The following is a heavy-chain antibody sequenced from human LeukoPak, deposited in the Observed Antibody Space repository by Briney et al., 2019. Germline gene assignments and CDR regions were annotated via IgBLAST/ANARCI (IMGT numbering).Heavy chain of an antibody. CDR2: ISAYNGDT. CDR3: ARVGEGRYFDWLLYPHSNSEGFDY. CDR1: GYTFASYG. V-gene: IGHV1-18*01. Sequence: ASVKVSCKASGYTFASYGISWVRQAPGQGLEWMGWISAYNGDTNYAQKLHGRVTMTTDTSTSTAYMELRSLRSDDTAVYYCARVGEGRYFDWLLYPHSNSEGFDYWGQGTLVTVSS. D-gene: IGHD3-9*01. J-gene: IGHJ4*02.